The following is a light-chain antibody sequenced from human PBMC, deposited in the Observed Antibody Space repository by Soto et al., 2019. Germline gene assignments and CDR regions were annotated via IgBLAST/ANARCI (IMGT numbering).Light chain of an antibody. V-gene: IGKV1-13*02. CDR1: QGISSA. J-gene: IGKJ1*01. Sequence: IQLTQSPSSLSASVGDRVTITCRASQGISSALAWYQQKPGKAPKLLIYDASSLESGVPSRFSGSGSGTEFTLTISSLQPDDFATYYCQHYNSYSEAFGQGTKVDIK. CDR2: DAS. CDR3: QHYNSYSEA.